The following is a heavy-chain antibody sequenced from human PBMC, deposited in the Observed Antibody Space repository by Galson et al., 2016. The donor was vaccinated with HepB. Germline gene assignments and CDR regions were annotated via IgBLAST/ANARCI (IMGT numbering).Heavy chain of an antibody. CDR3: ARDRYSPSGYGMDV. CDR2: INHSGST. D-gene: IGHD3-9*01. V-gene: IGHV4-34*01. CDR1: GGSFSGYY. Sequence: SETLSLTCAVYGGSFSGYYWSWSRQPPGKGLEWIGEINHSGSTNYNPSLKSRVTISVDRSKNQFSLKLSSVTAADTAVYYCARDRYSPSGYGMDVWAKGPRSPSP. J-gene: IGHJ6*02.